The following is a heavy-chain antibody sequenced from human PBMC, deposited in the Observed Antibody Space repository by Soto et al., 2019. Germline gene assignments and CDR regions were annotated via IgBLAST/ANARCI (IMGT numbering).Heavy chain of an antibody. CDR2: ISYDGSNK. Sequence: GGSLRLSCAASGFTFSRYAMHWVRQAPGKGLEWVAVISYDGSNKYYADSVKGRFTISRDNSKNTLYLQMNSLRAEDTAVYYCARSEYSSSPTDYWGQGTLVTVSS. D-gene: IGHD6-6*01. CDR1: GFTFSRYA. J-gene: IGHJ4*02. V-gene: IGHV3-30-3*01. CDR3: ARSEYSSSPTDY.